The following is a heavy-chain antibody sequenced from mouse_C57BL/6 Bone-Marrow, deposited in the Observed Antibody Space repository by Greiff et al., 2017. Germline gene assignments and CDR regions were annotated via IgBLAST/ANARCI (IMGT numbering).Heavy chain of an antibody. CDR2: IYPGSGST. Sequence: QVQLQQPGAELVKPGASVKMSCKASGYTFTSYWITWVKQRPGQGLEWIGDIYPGSGSTNYNEKFKSKATLTVDTSSSTAYMQLSSLTSEDSAVDYCARDYYGSSFRYFDVWGTGTTVTVSS. D-gene: IGHD1-1*01. V-gene: IGHV1-55*01. CDR1: GYTFTSYW. J-gene: IGHJ1*03. CDR3: ARDYYGSSFRYFDV.